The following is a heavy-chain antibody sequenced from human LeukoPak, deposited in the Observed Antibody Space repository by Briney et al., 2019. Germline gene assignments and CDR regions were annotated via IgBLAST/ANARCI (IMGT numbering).Heavy chain of an antibody. V-gene: IGHV1-69*13. CDR1: GGTFSSYA. CDR2: IIPIFGTA. D-gene: IGHD3-22*01. Sequence: SVKVSCKASGGTFSSYAISWVRQAPGQGLEWMGGIIPIFGTANYAQKFQGRVTITADESTSTVYMELSSLRSEDTAVYYCARSTNRYYYDSSGYYYFDYWGQGTLVTVSS. CDR3: ARSTNRYYYDSSGYYYFDY. J-gene: IGHJ4*02.